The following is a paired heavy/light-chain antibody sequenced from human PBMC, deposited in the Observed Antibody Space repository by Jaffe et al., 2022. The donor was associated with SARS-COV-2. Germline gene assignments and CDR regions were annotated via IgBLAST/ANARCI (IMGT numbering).Light chain of an antibody. J-gene: IGLJ1*01. CDR1: SSDVGGYNS. V-gene: IGLV2-14*01. CDR3: SSYTSSDTYV. Sequence: QSALTQPASVSGSPGQSITISCTGTSSDVGGYNSVSWYQQHPGKAPKLMIYDVSNRPSGVSNRFSGSKSGNTASLTISGLQAEDEADYYCSSYTSSDTYVFGTGTKVTVL. CDR2: DVS.
Heavy chain of an antibody. CDR1: GFTFSDYY. CDR2: ISSNGIYT. D-gene: IGHD3-10*01. V-gene: IGHV3-11*06. J-gene: IGHJ3*02. Sequence: QVQLVESGGGLVKPGGSLRLSCAASGFTFSDYYMRWIRQAPGKGLEWVSSISSNGIYTNYADSVKGRFTISRDNTKNSLFLQMNSLRAEDTAVYYCARRGRSASGNYDGFDIWGQGTMVTVSS. CDR3: ARRGRSASGNYDGFDI.